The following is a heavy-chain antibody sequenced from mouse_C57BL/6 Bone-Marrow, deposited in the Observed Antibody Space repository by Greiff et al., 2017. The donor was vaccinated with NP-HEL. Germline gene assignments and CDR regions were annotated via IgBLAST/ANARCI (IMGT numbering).Heavy chain of an antibody. CDR3: AFITTVVATPYWYFDV. Sequence: VQLKESGAELVKPGASVKLSCTASGFNIKDYYMHWVKQRTEQGLEWIGRIDPEDGETKYAPKFQGKATMTADTSSNTAYLQLSSLTSEDTAVDYCAFITTVVATPYWYFDVWGTGTTVTVSS. V-gene: IGHV14-2*01. J-gene: IGHJ1*03. CDR1: GFNIKDYY. CDR2: IDPEDGET. D-gene: IGHD1-1*01.